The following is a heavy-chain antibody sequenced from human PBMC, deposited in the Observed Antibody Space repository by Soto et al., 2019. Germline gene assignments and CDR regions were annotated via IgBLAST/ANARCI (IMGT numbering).Heavy chain of an antibody. CDR3: ARDGDDSSGYSPFPFDY. V-gene: IGHV4-59*01. Sequence: QVQLQESGPGLVKPSETLSLTCTVSGGSISSYYWSWIRQPPGKGLEWIGYIYYSGSTNYNPSLTSRVTISVDTSKNQFSLKLSSVTAADTAVYYCARDGDDSSGYSPFPFDYWGQGTLVTVSS. CDR1: GGSISSYY. D-gene: IGHD3-22*01. CDR2: IYYSGST. J-gene: IGHJ4*02.